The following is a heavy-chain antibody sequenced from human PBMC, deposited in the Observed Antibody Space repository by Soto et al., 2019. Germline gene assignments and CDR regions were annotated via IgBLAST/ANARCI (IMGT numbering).Heavy chain of an antibody. D-gene: IGHD6-13*01. CDR1: GFTFRSYA. J-gene: IGHJ4*02. CDR2: ISYDGTNK. Sequence: QVQLVESGGGVVQPGRSLRLSCAASGFTFRSYAMDWVRQAPGKGLEWVAVISYDGTNKYYADSVKGRFTISRDNSKHTLSLQMNSLRPEDTAVYYWARGDSTSWSDFWGQGTLVTVSS. V-gene: IGHV3-30*01. CDR3: ARGDSTSWSDF.